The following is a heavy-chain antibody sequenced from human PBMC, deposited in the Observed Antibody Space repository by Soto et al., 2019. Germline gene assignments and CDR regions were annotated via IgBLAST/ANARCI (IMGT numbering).Heavy chain of an antibody. V-gene: IGHV1-18*01. CDR1: GGSNSSYA. CDR3: ARGDDWNDAGDAFDI. D-gene: IGHD1-1*01. J-gene: IGHJ3*02. CDR2: ISAYNGNT. Sequence: ASVKVSCKASGGSNSSYAISWVRQAPGQGLEWMGWISAYNGNTNYAQKLQGRVTMTTDTSTSTAYMELRSLRSDDTAVYYCARGDDWNDAGDAFDIWGQGTMVTVS.